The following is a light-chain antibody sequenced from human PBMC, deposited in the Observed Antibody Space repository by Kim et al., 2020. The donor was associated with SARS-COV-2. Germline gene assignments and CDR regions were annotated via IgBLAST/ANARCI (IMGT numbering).Light chain of an antibody. Sequence: EIVLTQSPGTLSLSPGERATLSCRASQSVSSFYLAWYQQKPGQAPRLLIYGASSRATGIPDRFSGSGSGTDFTLTISSLEPEDFAMYYCQQSGSSPPVTFGGGTKVDIK. CDR3: QQSGSSPPVT. V-gene: IGKV3-20*01. CDR1: QSVSSFY. J-gene: IGKJ4*01. CDR2: GAS.